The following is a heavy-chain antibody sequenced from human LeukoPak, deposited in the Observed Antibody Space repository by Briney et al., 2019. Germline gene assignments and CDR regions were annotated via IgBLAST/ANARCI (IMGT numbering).Heavy chain of an antibody. Sequence: PGWSLRLSCAASGFTFINSCMAWVRQAPGKGQEWVGRNPSKTDGGIAEYSAPVKGRFTVSRDDSTNTLYLLLDWLETEGTAVSYCPTDAYDRGRGTVVTVSS. J-gene: IGHJ4*02. D-gene: IGHD3-22*01. CDR2: NPSKTDGGIA. V-gene: IGHV3-15*01. CDR3: PTDAYD. CDR1: GFTFINSC.